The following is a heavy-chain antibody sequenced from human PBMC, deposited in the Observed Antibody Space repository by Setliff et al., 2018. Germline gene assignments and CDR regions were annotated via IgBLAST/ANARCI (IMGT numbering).Heavy chain of an antibody. CDR1: GGSFSGYY. CDR2: INHSGST. V-gene: IGHV4-34*01. CDR3: ARYSNDFWSGYYAFDI. Sequence: SETLSLTCAVYGGSFSGYYWSWIRQPPGKGLEWIGEINHSGSTNYNPSLKSRVTISVDKSKNQFSLKLSSVTAADTAVYYCARYSNDFWSGYYAFDIWGQGTMVTVSS. J-gene: IGHJ3*02. D-gene: IGHD3-3*01.